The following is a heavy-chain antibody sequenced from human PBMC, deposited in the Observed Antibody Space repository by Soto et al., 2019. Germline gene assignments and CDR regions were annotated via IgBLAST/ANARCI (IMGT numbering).Heavy chain of an antibody. D-gene: IGHD6-13*01. Sequence: QVQLQESGPGLVKPSETLSVTCSVSGASVSSGSHYWSWIRQSPGKGLEWIGFIYYGGSTNYNPSLKSRVTISVDTSQNQFSLKVSSVTAADTAVYFCARAPLGYSSKHFFDQWGQGTQVTVSS. CDR3: ARAPLGYSSKHFFDQ. V-gene: IGHV4-61*01. CDR2: IYYGGST. CDR1: GASVSSGSHY. J-gene: IGHJ4*02.